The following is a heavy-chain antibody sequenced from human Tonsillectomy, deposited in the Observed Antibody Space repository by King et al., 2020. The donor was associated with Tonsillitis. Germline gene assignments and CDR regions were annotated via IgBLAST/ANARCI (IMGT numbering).Heavy chain of an antibody. J-gene: IGHJ4*02. V-gene: IGHV1-8*02. D-gene: IGHD2-15*01. CDR1: GNSFSVND. CDR3: ARVVGPVFSGGFVY. CDR2: MNPNSGNT. Sequence: VQLVESGAEMKKPGASVRVSCKASGNSFSVNDINWVRQAPGQGLEWMGWMNPNSGNTGYSPSFQGRVAMTMDTSTRTAYMDLNNLRSEDTAVYYCARVVGPVFSGGFVYWGQGSLVTVSS.